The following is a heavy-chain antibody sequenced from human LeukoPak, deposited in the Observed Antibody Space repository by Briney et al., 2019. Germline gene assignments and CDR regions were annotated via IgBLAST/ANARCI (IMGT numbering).Heavy chain of an antibody. CDR2: ISSSSSTI. J-gene: IGHJ4*02. D-gene: IGHD3-10*01. CDR1: GFTFSSYS. CDR3: AKDLAVTMVRGVIGYWDY. V-gene: IGHV3-48*01. Sequence: GGSLRLSCAASGFTFSSYSMNWVRQAPGKGLEWVSYISSSSSTIYYADSVKGRFTISRDNSKNTLYLQMNSLRAEDTAVYYCAKDLAVTMVRGVIGYWDYWGQGTLVTVSS.